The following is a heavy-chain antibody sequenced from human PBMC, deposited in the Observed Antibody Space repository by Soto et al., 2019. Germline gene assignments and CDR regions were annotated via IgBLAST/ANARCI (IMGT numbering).Heavy chain of an antibody. Sequence: QVQLVQSGGEVKKPGASVKVSCKASGYTFSNFGLSWVRQAPGQGLELMGRISPYNGNTNYAQKLQGRLTMTTDTSTSTAYMELRSLRSDDTAVYYCARDRLGVSVTGGGFDSWGQGTLVTVSS. CDR2: ISPYNGNT. CDR1: GYTFSNFG. CDR3: ARDRLGVSVTGGGFDS. V-gene: IGHV1-18*01. J-gene: IGHJ4*02. D-gene: IGHD2-8*01.